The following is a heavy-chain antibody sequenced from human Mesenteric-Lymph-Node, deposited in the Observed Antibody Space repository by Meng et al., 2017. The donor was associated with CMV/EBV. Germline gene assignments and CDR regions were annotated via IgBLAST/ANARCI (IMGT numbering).Heavy chain of an antibody. CDR1: GYTVAEYY. Sequence: SCKASGYTVAEYYMHWVRQAPGQGLEWMGWINPQSGATNYAQRFQGRITMTGDTSISTAFMDLSRLRSDDTAVYYCAREYSGNEFDYWGQGTLVTVSS. J-gene: IGHJ4*02. V-gene: IGHV1-2*02. D-gene: IGHD1-26*01. CDR2: INPQSGAT. CDR3: AREYSGNEFDY.